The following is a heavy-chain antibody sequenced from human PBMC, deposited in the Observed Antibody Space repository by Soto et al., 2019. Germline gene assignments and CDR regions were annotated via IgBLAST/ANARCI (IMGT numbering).Heavy chain of an antibody. CDR2: IYYSGST. J-gene: IGHJ4*02. D-gene: IGHD2-15*01. Sequence: SETLSLTCTVSGGSISSGGYYWSWIRQHPGKGLEWIGYIYYSGSTYYNPSLKSRVTISVDTSKNQFSLKLSSVTAADTAVYYCATSVVVAATAFNYWGQGTLVTAPQ. CDR3: ATSVVVAATAFNY. CDR1: GGSISSGGYY. V-gene: IGHV4-31*03.